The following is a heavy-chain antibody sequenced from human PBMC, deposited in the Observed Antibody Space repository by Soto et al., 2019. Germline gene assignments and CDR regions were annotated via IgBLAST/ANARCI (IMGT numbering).Heavy chain of an antibody. Sequence: EVQLVESGGGLVQPGGSLRLSCAASGFTFSYYWMHWVRQAPGQGLVWVSRIHSDVSSTTYADSVKGRFTISRDNAKNTLYLQMNSLRAEDTAVYYCARGDKGAFDMWGQGTMVSVSS. J-gene: IGHJ3*02. CDR2: IHSDVSST. V-gene: IGHV3-74*01. CDR1: GFTFSYYW. D-gene: IGHD2-21*02. CDR3: ARGDKGAFDM.